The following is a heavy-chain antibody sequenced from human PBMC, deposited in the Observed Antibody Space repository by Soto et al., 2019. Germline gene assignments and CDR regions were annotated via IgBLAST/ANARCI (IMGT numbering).Heavy chain of an antibody. CDR3: ARGVTILDAFDN. CDR2: IIPIFGTA. J-gene: IGHJ3*02. D-gene: IGHD3-3*01. Sequence: SVKVSCKASGGTFSSYAISWVRQAPGQVLEWMGGIIPIFGTANYAQKFQGRVTITADESTSTAYMELSSLRSEDTAVYYCARGVTILDAFDNWGQGTMVNVSS. V-gene: IGHV1-69*13. CDR1: GGTFSSYA.